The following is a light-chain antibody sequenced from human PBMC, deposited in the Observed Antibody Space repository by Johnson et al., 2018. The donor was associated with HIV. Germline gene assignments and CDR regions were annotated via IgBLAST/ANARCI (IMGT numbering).Light chain of an antibody. CDR3: GTWDSSLSSYV. Sequence: QPVLTQPPSVSAAPGQKVTISCSGSSSNIGRNYVSCYQQLPGTAPKLLIFDNNKRPSGIPDRFSASKSGTSATLGITGLQTGDEADYYCGTWDSSLSSYVFGTGTKVTVL. CDR1: SSNIGRNY. V-gene: IGLV1-51*01. J-gene: IGLJ1*01. CDR2: DNN.